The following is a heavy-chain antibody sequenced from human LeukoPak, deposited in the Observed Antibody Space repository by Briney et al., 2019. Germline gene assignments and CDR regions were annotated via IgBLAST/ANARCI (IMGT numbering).Heavy chain of an antibody. CDR1: GFTFDDYA. J-gene: IGHJ3*02. CDR3: ARAGNYYDSSGPDAFDI. CDR2: ISWNSGSI. D-gene: IGHD3-22*01. Sequence: PGGSLRLSCAASGFTFDDYAMHWVRQAPGKGLEWVSGISWNSGSIGYADSVKGRFTIYRDNAKNSLYLQMNSLRAEDTAVYYCARAGNYYDSSGPDAFDIWGQGIMVTVSS. V-gene: IGHV3-9*01.